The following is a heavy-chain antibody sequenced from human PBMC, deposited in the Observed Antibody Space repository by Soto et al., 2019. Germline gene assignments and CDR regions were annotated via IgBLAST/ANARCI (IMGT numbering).Heavy chain of an antibody. CDR2: ISGSGGST. Sequence: GGSLRLSCAASGFTFSSYAMSWVRQAPGKGLEWVSTISGSGGSTYYADSVKGRFTIFRDNSKSTLYLQMNSLRAEDTAVYYCSKDIFLGYCSGGSCYVVYWGQGALVTV. D-gene: IGHD2-15*01. CDR3: SKDIFLGYCSGGSCYVVY. V-gene: IGHV3-23*01. CDR1: GFTFSSYA. J-gene: IGHJ4*02.